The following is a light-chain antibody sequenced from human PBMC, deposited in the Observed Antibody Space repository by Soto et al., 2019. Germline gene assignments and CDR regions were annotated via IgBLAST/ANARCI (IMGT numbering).Light chain of an antibody. CDR3: QQYNNWPLF. CDR1: QSVSSN. J-gene: IGKJ2*01. Sequence: DIVMTQSPATLSVSPGQSATLSCRASQSVSSNLAWYQQKPGQAPRLLIYGASTRATGIPARFSGSGSGTEFTLTISSLQSEDFAVYYCQQYNNWPLFFGQGTKLEIK. CDR2: GAS. V-gene: IGKV3-15*01.